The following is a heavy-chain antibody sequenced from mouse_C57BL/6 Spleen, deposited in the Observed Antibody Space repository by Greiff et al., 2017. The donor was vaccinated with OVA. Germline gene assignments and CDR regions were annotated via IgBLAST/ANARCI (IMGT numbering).Heavy chain of an antibody. J-gene: IGHJ4*01. D-gene: IGHD1-1*01. CDR2: IFPGSGST. V-gene: IGHV1-75*01. CDR1: GYTFTDYY. Sequence: VQLQQSGPELVKPGASVKISCKASGYTFTDYYINWVKQRPGQGLEWIGWIFPGSGSTYYNEKFKGKATLTVDKSSSTAYMLLSSLTSEDSAIYFCARAYYYGSSHYYYAMDYWGQGTSVTVSS. CDR3: ARAYYYGSSHYYYAMDY.